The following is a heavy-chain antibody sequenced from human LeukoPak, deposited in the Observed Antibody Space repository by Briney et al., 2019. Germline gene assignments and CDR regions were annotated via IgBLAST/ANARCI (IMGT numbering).Heavy chain of an antibody. Sequence: SETLSLTCAVYGGSFSGYYGSWISQPPGKGLGWNGEINHSGSTNYNPSLKNLVTVAVDTSKNQFSLKLSSVTAADTAVYYCARGSGDYTTTGTYYFDYWGQGTLVTVSS. CDR1: GGSFSGYY. CDR3: ARGSGDYTTTGTYYFDY. D-gene: IGHD2-21*02. CDR2: INHSGST. J-gene: IGHJ4*02. V-gene: IGHV4-34*01.